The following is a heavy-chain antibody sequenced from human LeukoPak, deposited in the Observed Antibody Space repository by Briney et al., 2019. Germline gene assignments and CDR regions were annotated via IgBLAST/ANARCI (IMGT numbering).Heavy chain of an antibody. D-gene: IGHD1/OR15-1a*01. Sequence: GGSLRLSCAASGFTFEDYGMSWVRQAPARGREGGSGINWNGGSTGYADSVKGRFAISRDNAKNSLYLQMNSLRAQDTAVYYCAREAYNWNIDVFDIWGKGTTVTVSS. CDR2: INWNGGST. CDR1: GFTFEDYG. V-gene: IGHV3-20*04. J-gene: IGHJ6*04. CDR3: AREAYNWNIDVFDI.